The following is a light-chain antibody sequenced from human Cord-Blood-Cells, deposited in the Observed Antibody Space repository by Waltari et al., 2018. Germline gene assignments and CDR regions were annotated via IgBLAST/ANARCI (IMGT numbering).Light chain of an antibody. CDR3: MIWHSSAWV. V-gene: IGLV5-45*02. J-gene: IGLJ3*02. CDR2: YKSDSDK. Sequence: LTCTLRSGINVGTYRIYWYQQKPGSPPQYLLRYKSDSDKQQGSGVPSRFSGSKDASANAGILLISGLQSEDEADYYCMIWHSSAWVFGGGTKLTVL. CDR1: SGINVGTYR.